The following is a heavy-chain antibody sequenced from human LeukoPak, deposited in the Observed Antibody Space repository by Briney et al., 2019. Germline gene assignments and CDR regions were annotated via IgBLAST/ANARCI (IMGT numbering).Heavy chain of an antibody. CDR2: IYHGGST. D-gene: IGHD6-19*01. V-gene: IGHV4-38-2*02. J-gene: IGHJ4*02. CDR1: GYSISGEYW. CDR3: ARDLYSNGWSYFDY. Sequence: SETLSLTCTFSGYSISGEYWRGWLRPPPGKGLERVGSIYHGGSTYYNPSLKSRVTISLDTSENHFSLKLSSVTAADTAVYYCARDLYSNGWSYFDYWGQGTLVTVSS.